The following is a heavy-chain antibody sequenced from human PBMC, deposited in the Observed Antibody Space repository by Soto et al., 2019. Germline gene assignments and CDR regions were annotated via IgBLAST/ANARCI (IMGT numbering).Heavy chain of an antibody. Sequence: DVQLLESGGGLVQPGRSLTLSCAASRFIFSDYAMNWVRQAPGKGLEGVSSIGGGNTDRYNADSVKGWFIISRDNSKNTMYLQMNRLTDDETAVYYCAKDAMFYNWKSNSFDSWGQGTLVTVS. CDR3: AKDAMFYNWKSNSFDS. J-gene: IGHJ5*01. V-gene: IGHV3-23*01. CDR2: IGGGNTDR. D-gene: IGHD1-20*01. CDR1: RFIFSDYA.